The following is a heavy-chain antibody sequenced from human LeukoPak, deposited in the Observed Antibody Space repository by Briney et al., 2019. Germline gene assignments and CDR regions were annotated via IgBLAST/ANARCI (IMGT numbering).Heavy chain of an antibody. CDR3: ARERQNKDFWSGGDY. Sequence: GGSLRLSCAASGFTFSTYWMSWVRQAPGKGLEWVANIKQDGSEKYYVDSVKGRFTISRDNAKNSLYLQMNILRPEDTAVYYCARERQNKDFWSGGDYWGQGTLVTVSS. CDR1: GFTFSTYW. CDR2: IKQDGSEK. D-gene: IGHD3-3*01. V-gene: IGHV3-7*01. J-gene: IGHJ4*02.